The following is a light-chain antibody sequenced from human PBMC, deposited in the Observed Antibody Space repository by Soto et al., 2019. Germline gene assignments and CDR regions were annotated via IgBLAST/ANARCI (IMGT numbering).Light chain of an antibody. J-gene: IGKJ2*01. V-gene: IGKV3-20*01. Sequence: EIVLTQSPGTLSLSPGERATLSCRASQSVSSNYLAWYQHKPGQAPRLLIYGASSRATGIPDRFSGSGSGTDFTLTISRLEPEDFAVYFCHQYGDSPYSFGQGTKLESK. CDR2: GAS. CDR3: HQYGDSPYS. CDR1: QSVSSNY.